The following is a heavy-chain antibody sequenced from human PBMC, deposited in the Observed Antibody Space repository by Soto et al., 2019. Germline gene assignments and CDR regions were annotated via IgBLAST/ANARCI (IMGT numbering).Heavy chain of an antibody. CDR3: AIGGAARKHFDY. V-gene: IGHV4-59*08. Sequence: PSETLSLTCTVSGGSISSYYWSWIRQPPGKGLEWIGYIYYSGSTNYNPSLKSRVTISVDTSKNQFSLKLSSVTAADTAVYYCAIGGAARKHFDYWGQGTLVNVS. J-gene: IGHJ4*02. CDR1: GGSISSYY. D-gene: IGHD6-6*01. CDR2: IYYSGST.